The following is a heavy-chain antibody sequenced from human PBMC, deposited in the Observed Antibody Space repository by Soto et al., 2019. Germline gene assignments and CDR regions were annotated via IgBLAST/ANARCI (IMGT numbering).Heavy chain of an antibody. J-gene: IGHJ4*02. V-gene: IGHV4-30-2*01. CDR2: IFRSGIT. CDR1: GGSINNGGYS. CDR3: ARGGGNFDS. Sequence: QLQLQESGSGLVRPSQTLSLTCAVSGGSINNGGYSWSWIRQPPGKGLEWIGYIFRSGITYYSPSLKTRVTISVDTSKNQFSLNLTSVTAADTAMYYCARGGGNFDSWGQGTLVTVSS.